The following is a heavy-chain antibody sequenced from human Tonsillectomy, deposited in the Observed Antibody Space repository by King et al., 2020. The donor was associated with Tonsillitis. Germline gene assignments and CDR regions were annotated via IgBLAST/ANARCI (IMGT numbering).Heavy chain of an antibody. D-gene: IGHD3-9*01. V-gene: IGHV4-59*08. CDR1: GASIRSYY. CDR2: IYYTGST. CDR3: AGSRYCDWPYFDS. Sequence: QLQESGPGLVKPSETLSLTCTVSGASIRSYYWSWIRQPPGKGLQWIGYIYYTGSTNYDSSLKSRVTISVDTSKNQFSLKLNSVTAADTAVYYCAGSRYCDWPYFDSWDQGTLVTVSS. J-gene: IGHJ4*02.